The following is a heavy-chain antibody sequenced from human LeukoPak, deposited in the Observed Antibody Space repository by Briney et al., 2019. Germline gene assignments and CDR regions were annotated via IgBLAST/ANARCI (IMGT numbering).Heavy chain of an antibody. J-gene: IGHJ3*02. CDR2: ISSSSSYI. CDR3: ASEILRLVHAFDI. CDR1: GFTFSSYS. V-gene: IGHV3-21*01. D-gene: IGHD6-19*01. Sequence: GGSLRLSCAASGFTFSSYSMNWVRQAPGKGLEWVSSISSSSSYIYYADSVKGRFTISRDNAKNSLYLQMNSLRAEDTAVYYCASEILRLVHAFDIWGQGTMVTVSS.